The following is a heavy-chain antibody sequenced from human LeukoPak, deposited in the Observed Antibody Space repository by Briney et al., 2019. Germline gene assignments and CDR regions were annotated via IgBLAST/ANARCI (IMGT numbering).Heavy chain of an antibody. Sequence: GGSLRLSCAASGFTFSDSAMTWVRQAPGKGLDWVSLISFSGANSYYADSVKGRFTISRDNSKDTLFLQMDSLRAEDTAIYYCARDIQLSTWGLGTMVTVSS. V-gene: IGHV3-23*01. J-gene: IGHJ3*01. CDR2: ISFSGANS. CDR1: GFTFSDSA. CDR3: ARDIQLST. D-gene: IGHD5-24*01.